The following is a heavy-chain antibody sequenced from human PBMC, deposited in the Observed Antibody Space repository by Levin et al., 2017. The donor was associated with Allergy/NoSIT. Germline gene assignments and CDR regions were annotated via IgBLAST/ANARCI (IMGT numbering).Heavy chain of an antibody. V-gene: IGHV3-74*01. J-gene: IGHJ6*03. CDR1: GFTFSSYW. D-gene: IGHD3-10*01. Sequence: PGGSLRLSCAASGFTFSSYWMHWVRQAPGKGLVWVSRINSDGSSTSYADSVKGRFTISRDNAKNTLYLQMNSLRAEDTAVYYCARRSGSGSYYKGPSRIAYYYYMDVWGKGTTVTVSS. CDR2: INSDGSST. CDR3: ARRSGSGSYYKGPSRIAYYYYMDV.